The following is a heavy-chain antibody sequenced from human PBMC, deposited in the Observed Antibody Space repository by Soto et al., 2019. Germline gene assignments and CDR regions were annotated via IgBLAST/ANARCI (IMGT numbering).Heavy chain of an antibody. Sequence: EVQLLESGGGLVQPGGSLRLSCAASGFTFSSYAMSWVRQAPGKGLEWVSAISGSGGSTYYADSVKGRFTISRDNSKNTQYLQKNSMRAEDTAVYYWARTPLTRVDYYGMDVWGQGTTVTVSS. D-gene: IGHD2-15*01. CDR1: GFTFSSYA. J-gene: IGHJ6*02. CDR2: ISGSGGST. CDR3: ARTPLTRVDYYGMDV. V-gene: IGHV3-23*01.